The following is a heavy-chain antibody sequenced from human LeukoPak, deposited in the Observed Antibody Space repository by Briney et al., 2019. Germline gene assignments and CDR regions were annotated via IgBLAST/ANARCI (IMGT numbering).Heavy chain of an antibody. CDR2: ISRSGST. CDR1: GVTFSSYY. J-gene: IGHJ4*01. D-gene: IGHD5-12*01. CDR3: ARSVDGYFDY. V-gene: IGHV4-34*01. Sequence: SETLSLTCAAYGVTFSSYYWSWIRQPPGKGLEWIGEISRSGSTNYKPSLKSRVTISVDTSKSHASLKLSSVTVTETEVYSCARSVDGYFDYGGQGTLVT.